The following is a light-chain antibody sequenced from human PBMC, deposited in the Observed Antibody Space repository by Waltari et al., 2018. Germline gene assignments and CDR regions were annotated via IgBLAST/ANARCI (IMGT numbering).Light chain of an antibody. Sequence: QSALTQPASVSGSPGQSITLSCPGTSSDVAGYNYVSWYQQHPGKAPKLIIFDVSNRPSGVSSRFSGSKSGNTASLTISGLQAQDEADYYCSSYISSDTLELFGGGTSLTVL. CDR3: SSYISSDTLEL. CDR1: SSDVAGYNY. J-gene: IGLJ2*01. V-gene: IGLV2-14*03. CDR2: DVS.